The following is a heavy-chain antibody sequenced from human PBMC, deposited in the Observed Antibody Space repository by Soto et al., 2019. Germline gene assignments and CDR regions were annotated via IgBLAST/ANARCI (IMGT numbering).Heavy chain of an antibody. CDR1: GYTFTSYD. V-gene: IGHV1-8*01. CDR2: MNPESVNI. CDR3: ARFVRHQLPTIDF. Sequence: QVQLVQSGAEVKKPGASVRVSCKASGYTFTSYDINWVRQASGQGLEWMGWMNPESVNIGYAENSQGRVTMTREPSKSTAYMDLSRLRSDDTAVYYCARFVRHQLPTIDFWGQGTLVPVSS. D-gene: IGHD1-26*01. J-gene: IGHJ4*02.